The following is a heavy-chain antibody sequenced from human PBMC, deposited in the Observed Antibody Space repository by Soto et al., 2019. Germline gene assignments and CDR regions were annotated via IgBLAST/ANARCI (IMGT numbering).Heavy chain of an antibody. V-gene: IGHV2-5*02. J-gene: IGHJ4*02. CDR2: IFWDDEK. D-gene: IGHD2-15*01. Sequence: QITLKKSGPTLVKPTQTLTLTCTFSGVSRSTSGVGVCWIRQPPGKALEWLEIIFWDDEKRYRASLKTRLTITKDTAKNQVVLTITNMDPVDTATYYCAHKHQWSHPHHLWGQGTMVTVSS. CDR3: AHKHQWSHPHHL. CDR1: GVSRSTSGVG.